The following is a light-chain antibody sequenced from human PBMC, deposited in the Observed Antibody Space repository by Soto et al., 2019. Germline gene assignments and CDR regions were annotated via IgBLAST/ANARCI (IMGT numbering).Light chain of an antibody. CDR3: HSYDSSRSWT. Sequence: DIQMTQSPSSLSASIGDTVTITCRASQGIYDYLAWYQQKPGAVPKLLIFGASAVQSGVPSRFSGGGSGTGFALTLTNLRPEDVATYYCHSYDSSRSWTFGQGTRVEIK. V-gene: IGKV1-27*01. CDR1: QGIYDY. CDR2: GAS. J-gene: IGKJ1*01.